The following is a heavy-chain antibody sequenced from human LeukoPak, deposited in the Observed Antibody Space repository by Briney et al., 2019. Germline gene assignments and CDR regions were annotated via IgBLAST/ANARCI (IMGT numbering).Heavy chain of an antibody. J-gene: IGHJ6*03. CDR3: ARGRGSSYYYYYMDV. V-gene: IGHV3-21*01. CDR2: ISSTRTYI. CDR1: GFTFSSYS. Sequence: PGGSLRLSCAASGFTFSSYSMNWVRQAPRKGLEWVSCISSTRTYIYYADSVKGRFTISRDNAKNSLYLQMNSLRAEDTAVYYCARGRGSSYYYYYMDVWGKGTTVTVSS. D-gene: IGHD6-13*01.